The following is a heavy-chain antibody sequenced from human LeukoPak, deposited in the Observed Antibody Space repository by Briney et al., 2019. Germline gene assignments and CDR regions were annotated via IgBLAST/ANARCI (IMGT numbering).Heavy chain of an antibody. CDR1: GGSISSYY. CDR3: ARGLKASLYFDY. J-gene: IGHJ4*02. Sequence: NPSETLSLTCTVSGGSISSYYWSWIRQPPGKGLEWIGYIYYSGSTNYNPSLKSRVTISVDTSKNQFSLKLSSVTAADTAVYYCARGLKASLYFDYWGQGTLVTVSS. CDR2: IYYSGST. V-gene: IGHV4-59*01.